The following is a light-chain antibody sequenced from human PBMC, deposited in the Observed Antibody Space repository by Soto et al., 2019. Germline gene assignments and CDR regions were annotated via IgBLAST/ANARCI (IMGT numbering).Light chain of an antibody. Sequence: QSALTQPPSASGSPGQSVTISCTGTSSDVGGYNYVSWYQQHPGKAPKLITYEVSKRPSGVPDRFSGSKSGNTASLTVSGLQAEDEADYYCSSYAGSNNVVFGGGTKLTVL. V-gene: IGLV2-8*01. CDR2: EVS. CDR3: SSYAGSNNVV. CDR1: SSDVGGYNY. J-gene: IGLJ2*01.